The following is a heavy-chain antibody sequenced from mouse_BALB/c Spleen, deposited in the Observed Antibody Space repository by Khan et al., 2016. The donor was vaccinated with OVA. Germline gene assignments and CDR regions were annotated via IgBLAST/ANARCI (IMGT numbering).Heavy chain of an antibody. CDR2: IRNKANGYTT. CDR1: GFTFTDYY. Sequence: EVELVESGGGLVQPGGSLRLSCATSGFTFTDYYMSWVRQSPGKALEWLGFIRNKANGYTTEASASVRGRFTISSANSQRILYLQMNTLTSEDSATEYCARDINYDIYWYFDVWGAGTTVTVSS. V-gene: IGHV7-3*02. J-gene: IGHJ1*01. CDR3: ARDINYDIYWYFDV. D-gene: IGHD2-1*01.